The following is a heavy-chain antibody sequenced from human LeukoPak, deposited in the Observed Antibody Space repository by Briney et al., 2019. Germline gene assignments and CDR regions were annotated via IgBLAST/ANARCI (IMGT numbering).Heavy chain of an antibody. V-gene: IGHV4-59*12. D-gene: IGHD4-23*01. CDR2: ISYSGNT. CDR3: AREFRGGGDSGIFDY. Sequence: SETLSLTCTVSGGSISSYYWSWIRQPPGKGLEWIGYISYSGNTNYNPSFKSRVTISVDTSNNQFSLELTSVTAADTAVYYCAREFRGGGDSGIFDYWGQGTLVTVSS. J-gene: IGHJ4*02. CDR1: GGSISSYY.